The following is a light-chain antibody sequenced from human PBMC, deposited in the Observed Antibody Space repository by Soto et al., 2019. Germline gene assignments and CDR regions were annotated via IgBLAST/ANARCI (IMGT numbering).Light chain of an antibody. Sequence: QSSLTQPPSVSGSPGQSVTISCTGTSSDFGSYNRVSWYQRPPGTGPKLMIYGVSNRPSGVPDRFYGSKSGNTASLTISGLQAEDEAEYYCSLYTTDRTYVFGTGTKVTVL. CDR1: SSDFGSYNR. V-gene: IGLV2-18*01. CDR3: SLYTTDRTYV. J-gene: IGLJ1*01. CDR2: GVS.